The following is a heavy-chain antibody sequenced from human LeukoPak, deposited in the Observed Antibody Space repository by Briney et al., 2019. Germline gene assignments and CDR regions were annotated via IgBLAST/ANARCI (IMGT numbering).Heavy chain of an antibody. D-gene: IGHD3-3*01. V-gene: IGHV3-23*01. CDR2: ISGSGGST. CDR1: GFTFSSYA. Sequence: GRSLRLSCAASGFTFSSYAMSWVRQAPGKGLEWVSAISGSGGSTYYADSVKGRFTISRDNSKNTLYLQMNSLRAEDTAVYYCAKRFDFWSGSRNFDYWGQGTLVTVSS. J-gene: IGHJ4*02. CDR3: AKRFDFWSGSRNFDY.